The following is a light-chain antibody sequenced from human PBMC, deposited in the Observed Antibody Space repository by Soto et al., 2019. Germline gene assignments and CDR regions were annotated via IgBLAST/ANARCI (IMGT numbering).Light chain of an antibody. Sequence: DIVWTQSPGTLYLSTGERATLSCRASQSVTSSYLAWYQLKPGQAPRLLIYGASSRATGIPDRFSGSGSGTDFTLTISRLDHEDFAVYFCQQYGSSPRTFGQGTKVEIK. CDR3: QQYGSSPRT. CDR1: QSVTSSY. J-gene: IGKJ1*01. V-gene: IGKV3-20*01. CDR2: GAS.